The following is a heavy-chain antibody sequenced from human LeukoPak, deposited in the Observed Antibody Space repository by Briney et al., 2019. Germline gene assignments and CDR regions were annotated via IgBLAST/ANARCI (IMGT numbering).Heavy chain of an antibody. CDR1: GGTFSSYA. J-gene: IGHJ1*01. D-gene: IGHD6-13*01. CDR2: IIPILGIA. CDR3: ARGAGAAAGPEYFQH. V-gene: IGHV1-69*04. Sequence: SVTVSCKASGGTFSSYAISWVRQAPGQGLEWMGRIIPILGIANYAQKFQGRVTITADKSTSTAYMELSSLRSEDTAVYYCARGAGAAAGPEYFQHWGQGNLVTVSS.